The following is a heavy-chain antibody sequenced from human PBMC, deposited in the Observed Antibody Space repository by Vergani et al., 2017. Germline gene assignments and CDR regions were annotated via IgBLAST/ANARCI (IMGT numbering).Heavy chain of an antibody. V-gene: IGHV3-48*03. Sequence: EVQLVESGGGLVQPGGSLRLSCAASGFTFSSYEMNWVRQAPGKGLEWVSYISSSCSTIYYADSVKGRFTISRDNAKNSLYLQMNSLRAEYTAVYYCARSSITIFGVVTYFDYWGQGTLVTVSS. CDR2: ISSSCSTI. CDR1: GFTFSSYE. J-gene: IGHJ4*02. CDR3: ARSSITIFGVVTYFDY. D-gene: IGHD3-3*01.